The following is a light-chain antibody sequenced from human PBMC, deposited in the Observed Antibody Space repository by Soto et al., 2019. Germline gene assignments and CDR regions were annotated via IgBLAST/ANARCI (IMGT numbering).Light chain of an antibody. CDR2: WAS. Sequence: IVMTQSPDSLPVSLGERATINCKSSQSILHRTDNKSSLAWYQQRAGQPPQLLLFWASTRQSGVPDRFSGTGSGTDFTLTISSLQADDVALYVGHQYHFTPGTFGQGTKVEI. J-gene: IGKJ1*01. CDR1: QSILHRTDNKSS. V-gene: IGKV4-1*01. CDR3: HQYHFTPGT.